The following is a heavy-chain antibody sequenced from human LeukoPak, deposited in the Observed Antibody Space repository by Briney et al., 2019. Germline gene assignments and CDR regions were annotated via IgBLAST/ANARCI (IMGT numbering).Heavy chain of an antibody. CDR1: GGSISSSSYY. Sequence: PSETLSLTCTVSGGSISSSSYYWGWIRQPPGKGLEWIGSIYYSGSTYYNPSLKSRVTISVDTSKNQFSLKLSSVTAADTAVYYCAGSHASYFDYWGQGTLVTVSS. CDR3: AGSHASYFDY. V-gene: IGHV4-39*01. J-gene: IGHJ4*02. CDR2: IYYSGST.